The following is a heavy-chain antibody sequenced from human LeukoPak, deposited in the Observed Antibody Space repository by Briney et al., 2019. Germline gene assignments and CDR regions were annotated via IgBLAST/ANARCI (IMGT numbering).Heavy chain of an antibody. J-gene: IGHJ3*02. CDR2: FDPEDGKT. CDR1: GCTLTELS. Sequence: GCSVKVSCQVSGCTLTELSMYWVGQAGGKGRAGMGGFDPEDGKTIYAQKLQGRFTITEDKSTNTAYMELSSLRSEDTAVYYCATRGPVTPGAFDIWGQGTTVTVSS. D-gene: IGHD4-17*01. CDR3: ATRGPVTPGAFDI. V-gene: IGHV1-24*01.